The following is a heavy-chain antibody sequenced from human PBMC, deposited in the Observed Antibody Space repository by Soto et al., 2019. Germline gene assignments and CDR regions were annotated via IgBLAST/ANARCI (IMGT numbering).Heavy chain of an antibody. CDR2: IYSGGTT. J-gene: IGHJ5*02. D-gene: IGHD3-22*01. CDR1: GFTVSSNY. CDR3: ARNGDSSDYRGWFDP. V-gene: IGHV3-66*01. Sequence: PGGFLRLSCAASGFTVSSNYMSWVRQAPGKGLEWVSVIYSGGTTYYADSVKGRFTISRDNSKNTLYLQMNSLRAEDTAVYYCARNGDSSDYRGWFDPWGQGTLVTVSS.